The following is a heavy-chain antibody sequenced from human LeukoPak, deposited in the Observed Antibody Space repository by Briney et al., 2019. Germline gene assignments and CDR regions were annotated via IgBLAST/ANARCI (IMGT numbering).Heavy chain of an antibody. CDR2: IYYSGST. J-gene: IGHJ3*02. D-gene: IGHD4-11*01. Sequence: PSETLSLTCTVSGGSISSYYWSWIRQPPGKGLEWIGYIYYSGSTNYNPSLKSRVTLSVDTSKNQFSLKLSSVTAADTAVYYCARADSNYDSGYYAFDTWGQGTMVTVSS. CDR1: GGSISSYY. V-gene: IGHV4-59*08. CDR3: ARADSNYDSGYYAFDT.